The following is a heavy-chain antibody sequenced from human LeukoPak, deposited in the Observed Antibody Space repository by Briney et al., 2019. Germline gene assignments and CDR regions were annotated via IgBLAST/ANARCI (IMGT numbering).Heavy chain of an antibody. V-gene: IGHV3-11*03. J-gene: IGHJ4*02. CDR2: ISTHSTYT. Sequence: GGSLRLSCAASGFIFSDYSMSWIRQAPGKGLEWVSYISTHSTYTHYADSVRGRFAISRDNAKNSLYLQMNSLRAEDTAVYYCATYYYASGSSDWGQGTLVTVSS. CDR1: GFIFSDYS. CDR3: ATYYYASGSSD. D-gene: IGHD3-10*01.